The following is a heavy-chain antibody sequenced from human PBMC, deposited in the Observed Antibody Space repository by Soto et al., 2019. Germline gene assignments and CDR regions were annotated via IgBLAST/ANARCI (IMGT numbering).Heavy chain of an antibody. J-gene: IGHJ4*02. CDR3: AKGLPYYDSSGYYNYFDY. Sequence: GGSLRLSCAASGFTFSSYGMHWVRQAPGKGLEWVAVISYDGSNKYYADSVKGRFTISRDNSKNTLYLQMNSLRAEDTAVYYCAKGLPYYDSSGYYNYFDYWGQGTLVTVSS. CDR2: ISYDGSNK. V-gene: IGHV3-30*18. D-gene: IGHD3-22*01. CDR1: GFTFSSYG.